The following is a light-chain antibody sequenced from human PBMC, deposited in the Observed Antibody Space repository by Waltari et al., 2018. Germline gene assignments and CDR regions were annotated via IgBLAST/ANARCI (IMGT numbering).Light chain of an antibody. Sequence: QSALTQPPSVSGSPGQSVTISCSGTSSDVGTYNRFSWYQHPPGTAPKLIIFEVSSRPSGVPDRFSGSKSGSTASLTISGLQTEDEGDYYCSSYTPSATLLFGGGTKLTVL. J-gene: IGLJ2*01. V-gene: IGLV2-18*02. CDR2: EVS. CDR1: SSDVGTYNR. CDR3: SSYTPSATLL.